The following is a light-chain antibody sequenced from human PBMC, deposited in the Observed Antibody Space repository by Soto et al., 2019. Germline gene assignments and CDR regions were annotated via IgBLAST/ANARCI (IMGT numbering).Light chain of an antibody. V-gene: IGKV3-20*01. CDR1: QNISTSS. Sequence: EIVLTQSPGTLSLSPGERATLSCRASQNISTSSLAWYQQKPGQAPRLLIYGASSRATGIPDRFSGSGSGTDFTLTISRLEPEDFAMYYCQQSGSSPRTFGQGTKLEI. CDR3: QQSGSSPRT. J-gene: IGKJ2*01. CDR2: GAS.